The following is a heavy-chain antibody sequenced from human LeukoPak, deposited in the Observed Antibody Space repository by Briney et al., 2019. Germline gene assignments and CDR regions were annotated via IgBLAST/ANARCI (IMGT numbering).Heavy chain of an antibody. V-gene: IGHV3-21*01. Sequence: GGSLRLSCAASGFTFSSYSMNWVRQAPGKGLEWVSSISSSSSYIYYADSVKGRFTISRDNAKNSLYLQMNSLRAEDTAVCYCARDTELGDDAFDIWGQGTMVTVSS. D-gene: IGHD3-16*01. CDR1: GFTFSSYS. J-gene: IGHJ3*02. CDR2: ISSSSSYI. CDR3: ARDTELGDDAFDI.